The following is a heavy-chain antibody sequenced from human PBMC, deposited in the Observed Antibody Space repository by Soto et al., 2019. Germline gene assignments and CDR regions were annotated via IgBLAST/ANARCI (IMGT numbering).Heavy chain of an antibody. D-gene: IGHD6-19*01. V-gene: IGHV2-5*02. J-gene: IGHJ3*02. Sequence: QITLKESGPPLVKPTQTLTLTCTFSGFSLSTSGVGVGWIRQPPGKALEWLALIYWDDDKRYSPSLKSRLTITKDTSKNQVVLTMTNMDPVDTATYYCARTYSSGWYVIDAFDIWGQGTMVTVSS. CDR3: ARTYSSGWYVIDAFDI. CDR2: IYWDDDK. CDR1: GFSLSTSGVG.